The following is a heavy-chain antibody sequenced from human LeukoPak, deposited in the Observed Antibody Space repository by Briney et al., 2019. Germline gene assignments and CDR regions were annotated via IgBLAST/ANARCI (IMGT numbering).Heavy chain of an antibody. CDR2: IIPIFGTA. CDR1: GYTFTSYA. J-gene: IGHJ4*02. Sequence: SVKVSCKASGYTFTSYAISWVRQAPGQGLEWMGGIIPIFGTANYAQKFQGRVTITADESTSTAYMELSSLRSEDTAVYYCARGKRYSYGYADYWGQGTLVTVSS. V-gene: IGHV1-69*13. CDR3: ARGKRYSYGYADY. D-gene: IGHD5-18*01.